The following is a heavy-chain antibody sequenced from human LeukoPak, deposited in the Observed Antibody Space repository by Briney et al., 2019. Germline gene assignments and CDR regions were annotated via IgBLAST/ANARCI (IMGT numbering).Heavy chain of an antibody. Sequence: GGSLRLSCAASGFTFSSYAMHWVRQAPGKGLEWVAVISYDGSNKYYADSVKGRFTISRDNSKNTLYLQMNSLRAEDTAVYYCAREGCSSTSCYPGYYYYYMDVWGKGTTVTVSS. J-gene: IGHJ6*03. V-gene: IGHV3-30-3*01. CDR1: GFTFSSYA. CDR3: AREGCSSTSCYPGYYYYYMDV. D-gene: IGHD2-2*01. CDR2: ISYDGSNK.